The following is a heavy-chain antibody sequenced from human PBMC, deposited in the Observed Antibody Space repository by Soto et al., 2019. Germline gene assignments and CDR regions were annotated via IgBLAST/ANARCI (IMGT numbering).Heavy chain of an antibody. CDR3: ARRRGYDSGSCDFDY. J-gene: IGHJ4*02. V-gene: IGHV5-10-1*01. Sequence: PGESLKISCKGSGYSFTSYWIVWVRQMPGKGLEWMGRIDPSDSYTNYSPSFEGRVTISADKSISTAYLQWTSLKASDTAMYYCARRRGYDSGSCDFDYWGQGALVTVSS. D-gene: IGHD3-10*01. CDR2: IDPSDSYT. CDR1: GYSFTSYW.